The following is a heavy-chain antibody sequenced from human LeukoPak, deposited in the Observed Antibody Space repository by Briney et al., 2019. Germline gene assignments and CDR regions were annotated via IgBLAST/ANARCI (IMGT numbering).Heavy chain of an antibody. CDR2: INPNSGGT. Sequence: ASVKVSCKASGYTFTGYYMHWVPQAPGQGLEWMGRINPNSGGTNYAQKFQGRVTMTRDTSISTAYMELSRLRSDDTAVYYCARNGCSSTSCYMYFDYWGQGTLVTVSS. CDR1: GYTFTGYY. V-gene: IGHV1-2*06. J-gene: IGHJ4*02. CDR3: ARNGCSSTSCYMYFDY. D-gene: IGHD2-2*02.